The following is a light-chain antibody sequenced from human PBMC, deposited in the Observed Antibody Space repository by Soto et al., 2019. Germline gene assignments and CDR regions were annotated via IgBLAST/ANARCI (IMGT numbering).Light chain of an antibody. CDR2: EVS. CDR1: NSDVGRYNY. J-gene: IGLJ1*01. Sequence: QSALTQPASVSGSPGQSITISCTGTNSDVGRYNYVSWYQQQPRKAPKLMIYEVSNRPSGVSNRFSGSKSGNTASLTISGLQAEDEADYYCSSYTTSGTAYVFGIGTKLTVL. CDR3: SSYTTSGTAYV. V-gene: IGLV2-14*01.